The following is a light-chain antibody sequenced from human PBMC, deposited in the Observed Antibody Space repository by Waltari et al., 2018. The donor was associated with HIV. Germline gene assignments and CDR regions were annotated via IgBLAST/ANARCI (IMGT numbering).Light chain of an antibody. CDR1: SSDIGAGYD. V-gene: IGLV1-40*01. Sequence: QSVLTQPPSVSGAPGQRVTISCTGSSSDIGAGYDVHWYQNLPGTAPKPLIYGNTNRPSGVPDRFSGSKSGTSASLAITGLQAEDEADYYCQSYDSSLSGVVFGGGTKLTVL. CDR2: GNT. CDR3: QSYDSSLSGVV. J-gene: IGLJ2*01.